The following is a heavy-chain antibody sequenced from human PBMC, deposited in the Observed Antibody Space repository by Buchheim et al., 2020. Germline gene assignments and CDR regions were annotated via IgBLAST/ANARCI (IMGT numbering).Heavy chain of an antibody. CDR2: INPDGSDR. CDR1: GFTFTTFW. CDR3: AREVRGHAYFDT. Sequence: EVQLVESGGGLIQPGGSLRLSCAASGFTFTTFWMHWVRQVPGKGLMWVSRINPDGSDRSYAASVKGRFTISRDNAENTLYLRMNSLTVEDTGVYSCAREVRGHAYFDTWGQGT. V-gene: IGHV3-74*01. J-gene: IGHJ4*02.